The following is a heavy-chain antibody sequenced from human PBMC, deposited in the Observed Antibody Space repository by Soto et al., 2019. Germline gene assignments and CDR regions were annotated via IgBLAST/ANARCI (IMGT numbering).Heavy chain of an antibody. J-gene: IGHJ6*02. V-gene: IGHV4-34*01. CDR3: VRPFSYGLDV. Sequence: PSETLSLTCAVYGESFSVYYWHWIRQPPGKGLEWVGEINPFGSTNYNPSLKSRVTISVDPSKSQFSLRLSSVTAADTAVYYCVRPFSYGLDVWGQGTTVTVSS. CDR2: INPFGST. CDR1: GESFSVYY.